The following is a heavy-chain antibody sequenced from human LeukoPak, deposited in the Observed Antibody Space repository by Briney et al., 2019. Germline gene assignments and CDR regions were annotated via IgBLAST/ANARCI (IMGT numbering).Heavy chain of an antibody. Sequence: SQTLSLTCDISGDSVSSSDATWNWIRQSPSRGLEWLGRTYYRSKWSNDYALSVKSRITINSDTAKNQFSLQLNSVTPEDTAVYYCARASYRAFYIWGQGTTVTVSS. CDR1: GDSVSSSDAT. CDR3: ARASYRAFYI. CDR2: TYYRSKWSN. V-gene: IGHV6-1*01. D-gene: IGHD4-11*01. J-gene: IGHJ6*02.